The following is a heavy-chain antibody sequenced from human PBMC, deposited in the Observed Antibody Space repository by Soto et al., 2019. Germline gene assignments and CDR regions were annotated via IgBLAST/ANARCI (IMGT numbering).Heavy chain of an antibody. Sequence: GGSLRLSCAASGFTFGYYAMHWVRQAPGRGLEWMSFISYDGTSNNDADSVKGRFTISRDNSKNTLYLQMNSLRPEDTAVYYCARDSMGFDYWGQGTLVTVSS. D-gene: IGHD3-10*01. J-gene: IGHJ4*02. CDR3: ARDSMGFDY. CDR1: GFTFGYYA. V-gene: IGHV3-30-3*01. CDR2: ISYDGTSN.